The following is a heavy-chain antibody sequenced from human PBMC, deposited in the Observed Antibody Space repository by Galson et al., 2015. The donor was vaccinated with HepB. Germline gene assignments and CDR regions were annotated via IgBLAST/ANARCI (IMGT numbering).Heavy chain of an antibody. Sequence: SLRLSCAASGFTFSSYGMHWVRQAPGKGLEWVAVIWYDGSNKYYADSVKGRFTISRDNSKNTLYLQMYSLRAEDTAVYYCARAGWWELLLLLDYWGQGTLVTVSS. CDR2: IWYDGSNK. V-gene: IGHV3-33*01. CDR1: GFTFSSYG. CDR3: ARAGWWELLLLLDY. D-gene: IGHD1-26*01. J-gene: IGHJ4*02.